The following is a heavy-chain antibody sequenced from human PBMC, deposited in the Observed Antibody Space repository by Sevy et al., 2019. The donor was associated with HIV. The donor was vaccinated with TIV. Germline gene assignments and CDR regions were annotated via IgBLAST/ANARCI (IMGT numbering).Heavy chain of an antibody. CDR3: ATTSTPLYYYALDV. V-gene: IGHV3-53*01. J-gene: IGHJ6*02. D-gene: IGHD1-26*01. CDR2: IYSGEYT. Sequence: GGSLRLSYAASGFTVSSKYMSWVRQAPGKGLEWVSVIYSGEYTYYADSVKGRFTISRDISKNTLNLEMNNLRAEDTAIYYCATTSTPLYYYALDVWGQGTTVTVSS. CDR1: GFTVSSKY.